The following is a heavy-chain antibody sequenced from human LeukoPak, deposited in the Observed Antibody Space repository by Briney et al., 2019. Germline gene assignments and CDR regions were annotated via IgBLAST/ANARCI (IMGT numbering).Heavy chain of an antibody. CDR2: IKEDGSEK. CDR3: ATDDWHYAFDI. CDR1: GFTFSSYW. Sequence: GGSLRLSCAASGFTFSSYWMSWVRQAPGKGLEWVSNIKEDGSEKYYVDSVKGRFTISRDNAKNSLYLQMNSLRAEDTAVYYCATDDWHYAFDIWGQGTMVTVSS. V-gene: IGHV3-7*04. D-gene: IGHD3-9*01. J-gene: IGHJ3*02.